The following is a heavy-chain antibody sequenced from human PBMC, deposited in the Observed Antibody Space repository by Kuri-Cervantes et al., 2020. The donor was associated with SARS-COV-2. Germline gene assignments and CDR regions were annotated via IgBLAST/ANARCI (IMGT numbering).Heavy chain of an antibody. Sequence: LSLTCAASGFTFSSYAMSWVRQAPGKGLEWVSAISGSGGSTYYADSVKGRFTISRDNSKNTLYLQMNSLRAEDTAVYYCAKDPGSWPYYYYMDVWGKGTTVTVSS. D-gene: IGHD6-13*01. CDR3: AKDPGSWPYYYYMDV. CDR1: GFTFSSYA. J-gene: IGHJ6*03. CDR2: ISGSGGST. V-gene: IGHV3-23*01.